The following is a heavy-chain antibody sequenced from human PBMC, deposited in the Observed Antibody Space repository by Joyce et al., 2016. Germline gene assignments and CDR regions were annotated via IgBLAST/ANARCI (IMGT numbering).Heavy chain of an antibody. D-gene: IGHD6-13*01. CDR1: GHTFTASD. CDR2: INPNSGDT. Sequence: SGHTFTASDMHWVRQAPGQGFEWMGRINPNSGDTNYARKFHGRVTMTRDTSISTAYMDLRRLTSDDTAVYYCASEGFAAGENSDWGQGTLVTVSS. CDR3: ASEGFAAGENSD. V-gene: IGHV1-2*06. J-gene: IGHJ4*02.